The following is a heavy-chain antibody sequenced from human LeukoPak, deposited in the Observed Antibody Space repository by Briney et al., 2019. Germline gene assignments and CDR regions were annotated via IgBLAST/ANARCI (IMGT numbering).Heavy chain of an antibody. D-gene: IGHD3-9*01. V-gene: IGHV3-33*01. J-gene: IGHJ4*02. CDR3: ARSTSSEYDIYHFDY. CDR1: GFTFSSYG. CDR2: VWYDGINK. Sequence: PGRSLRLSCSASGFTFSSYGMHWVRQAPGKGLEWVAVVWYDGINKYYADSVKGRFTISRDNSKNTLYLQVNSLRAEDTAVYYCARSTSSEYDIYHFDYWGQGTLVTVSS.